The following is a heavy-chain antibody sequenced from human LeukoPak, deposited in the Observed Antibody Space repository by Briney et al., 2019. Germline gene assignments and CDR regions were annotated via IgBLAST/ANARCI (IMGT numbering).Heavy chain of an antibody. Sequence: PGGSLRLSCAASDFNFITYAMSWVRQAPGKGLEWVSSISSSSSYIYYADSVKGRFTISRDNAKNSLYLQMNSLRAEDTAVYYCASNPLLLWFGESNWGQGTLVTVSS. J-gene: IGHJ4*02. D-gene: IGHD3-10*01. V-gene: IGHV3-21*01. CDR2: ISSSSSYI. CDR3: ASNPLLLWFGESN. CDR1: DFNFITYA.